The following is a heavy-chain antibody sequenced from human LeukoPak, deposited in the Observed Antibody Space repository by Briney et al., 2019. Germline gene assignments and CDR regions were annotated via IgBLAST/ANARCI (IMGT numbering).Heavy chain of an antibody. V-gene: IGHV3-30*02. CDR2: IRNDGSNE. CDR3: AKDTRGRWFDP. Sequence: GGSLRLSCAASGFTLSHYGMHWVRQAPGKGLVWVAFIRNDGSNEYYADSVKGRFTISRDTSKNTLYLQLNSLRAEDTALYYCAKDTRGRWFDPWGQGTLVTVSS. CDR1: GFTLSHYG. J-gene: IGHJ5*02. D-gene: IGHD3/OR15-3a*01.